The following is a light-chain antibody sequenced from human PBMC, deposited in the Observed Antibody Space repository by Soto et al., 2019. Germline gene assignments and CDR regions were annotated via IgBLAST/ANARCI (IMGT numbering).Light chain of an antibody. V-gene: IGLV7-46*01. Sequence: QAVVTQEPSLTVSPGGTVTLTCGSSTGAVTSGHYPYWFQQKPGQAPRTLIYDTSDKHSWTPARFSGSLLGGKAALTLSGAQPEDEAEYFCLLSYTSGRVFGGGTKVTVL. CDR1: TGAVTSGHY. CDR3: LLSYTSGRV. J-gene: IGLJ3*02. CDR2: DTS.